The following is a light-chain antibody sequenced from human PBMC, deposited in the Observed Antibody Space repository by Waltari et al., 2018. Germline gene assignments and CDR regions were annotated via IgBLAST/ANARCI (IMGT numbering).Light chain of an antibody. CDR2: WAS. J-gene: IGKJ2*01. CDR1: QSVLYSSNNKNY. V-gene: IGKV4-1*01. Sequence: DIVMTQSPDSLAVSLGERATINCKSSQSVLYSSNNKNYLTWYQQKPGQPPKLLIYWASTRESGVPDRFSCSGSGTDFTLTISSLQAEDIAVYYCQQYSNIPYTFGQGTKLEIK. CDR3: QQYSNIPYT.